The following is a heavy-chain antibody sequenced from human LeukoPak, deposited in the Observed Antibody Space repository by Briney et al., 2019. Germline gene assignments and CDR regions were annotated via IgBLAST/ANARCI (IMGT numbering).Heavy chain of an antibody. CDR2: IYSGGST. V-gene: IGHV3-66*01. Sequence: GGSLRLSCTVSGFTVSSNSMSWVRQAPGKGLEWVSVIYSGGSTYYADSVKGRFTISRDNSKNTLYLQMNSLRAEDTAVYYCARVVLGDSSGYYYQYNWFDPWGQGTLVTVSS. D-gene: IGHD3-22*01. J-gene: IGHJ5*02. CDR1: GFTVSSNS. CDR3: ARVVLGDSSGYYYQYNWFDP.